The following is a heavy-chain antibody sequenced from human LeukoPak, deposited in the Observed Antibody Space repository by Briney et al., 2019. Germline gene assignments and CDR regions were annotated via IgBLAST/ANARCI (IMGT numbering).Heavy chain of an antibody. J-gene: IGHJ4*02. V-gene: IGHV3-7*05. CDR1: GFTLSSYW. CDR3: AREGDYGDYEDY. Sequence: GGSLRLSCAASGFTLSSYWMSWVRQGPGKGLEWVANMKQDGSEKYYVDSVKGRFTISRDNAKNSLYLQMNSLRADDTAVYYCAREGDYGDYEDYWGQGTLVTVSS. CDR2: MKQDGSEK. D-gene: IGHD4-17*01.